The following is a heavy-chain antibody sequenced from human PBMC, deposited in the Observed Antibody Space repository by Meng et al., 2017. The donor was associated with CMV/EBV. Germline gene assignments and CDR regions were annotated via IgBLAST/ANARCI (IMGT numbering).Heavy chain of an antibody. CDR2: ISSSGSTI. CDR3: AREAVDDFWSGYYYYGMDV. Sequence: GESLRLSCAASGFTFSDYYMSWIRQAPGKGLEWVSYISSSGSTIYYADSVKGRFTISRDNAKNSLYLQMNSLRAEDTAVYYCAREAVDDFWSGYYYYGMDVWGQGTTVTVSS. J-gene: IGHJ6*02. CDR1: GFTFSDYY. D-gene: IGHD3-3*01. V-gene: IGHV3-11*01.